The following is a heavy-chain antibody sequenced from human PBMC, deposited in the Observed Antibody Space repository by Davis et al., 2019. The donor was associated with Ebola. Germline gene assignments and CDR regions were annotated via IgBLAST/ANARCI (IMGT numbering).Heavy chain of an antibody. Sequence: GESLKISCAASGFTFSSYSMNWVRQAPGKGLEWVSSISSSGSYIYYADSLKGRFTISRDNAKNSLYLQMNSLRAEDTAVYYCARGDLFDYWGQGTLVTVSS. V-gene: IGHV3-21*01. CDR1: GFTFSSYS. CDR2: ISSSGSYI. J-gene: IGHJ4*02. CDR3: ARGDLFDY.